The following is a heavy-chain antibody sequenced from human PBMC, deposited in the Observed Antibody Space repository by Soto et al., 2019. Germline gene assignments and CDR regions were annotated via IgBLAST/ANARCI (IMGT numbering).Heavy chain of an antibody. CDR2: IYYSGST. V-gene: IGHV4-31*03. Sequence: SETLSLTCTVSGGSISSGGYYWSWIRQQPGKGLEWIGYIYYSGSTYYNPSLKSRVTISVDTSKNQFSLKLSSVTAADTAVYYCERAAMGLYNWFDPWGQGTLVTVSS. CDR3: ERAAMGLYNWFDP. J-gene: IGHJ5*02. CDR1: GGSISSGGYY. D-gene: IGHD2-2*01.